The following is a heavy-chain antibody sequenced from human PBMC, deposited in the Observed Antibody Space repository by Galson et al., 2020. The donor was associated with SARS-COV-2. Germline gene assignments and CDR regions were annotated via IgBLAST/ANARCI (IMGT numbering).Heavy chain of an antibody. V-gene: IGHV4-61*01. CDR1: GGSVNSDSSY. Sequence: SATLSLTCTVSGGSVNSDSSYWSWVRQPPGKGLEWIGYIYYAGNTHYNPSLKSRVTISLYTSKNQFSLNPISVAAADTAVYYCARNYIGENTVVYDSWGLGSLVTVSS. D-gene: IGHD4-4*01. CDR2: IYYAGNT. CDR3: ARNYIGENTVVYDS. J-gene: IGHJ4*02.